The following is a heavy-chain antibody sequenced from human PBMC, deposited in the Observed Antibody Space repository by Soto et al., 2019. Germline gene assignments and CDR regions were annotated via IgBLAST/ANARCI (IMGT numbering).Heavy chain of an antibody. V-gene: IGHV3-30*05. CDR3: ARGAEHQLLSRDYFYGMDV. CDR1: GFTLSRYG. CDR2: ISFDGNTQ. D-gene: IGHD1-1*01. J-gene: IGHJ6*02. Sequence: QVQLVESGGGVVQPGRSLRLSCAASGFTLSRYGMHWVRQAPGKGLEWVAAISFDGNTQYYADSVKGRFTISRDNSKDTLSLQIHSLRPEDTAVYYCARGAEHQLLSRDYFYGMDVWGQGTTVSVSS.